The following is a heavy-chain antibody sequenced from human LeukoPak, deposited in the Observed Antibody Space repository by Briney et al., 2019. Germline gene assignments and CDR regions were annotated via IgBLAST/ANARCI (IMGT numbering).Heavy chain of an antibody. CDR1: GFSLSTSGVG. J-gene: IGHJ4*02. CDR3: AHRFLFVEASGLDY. CDR2: IYWDDDK. Sequence: SGPTLVKPTQTLTLTCTFSGFSLSTSGVGVGWIRQPPGKALEWLALIYWDDDKRYIPSLKNRLTITKDTSKNQVVLTMTNMDPVDTATYFCAHRFLFVEASGLDYWGQGTLVTVSS. V-gene: IGHV2-5*02. D-gene: IGHD1-26*01.